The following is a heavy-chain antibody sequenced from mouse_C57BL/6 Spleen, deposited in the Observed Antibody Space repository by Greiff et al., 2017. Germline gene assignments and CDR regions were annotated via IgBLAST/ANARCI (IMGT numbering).Heavy chain of an antibody. V-gene: IGHV1-82*01. Sequence: QVQLQESGPELVKPGASVKISCKASGYAFSSSWMNWVKQRPGKGLEWIGRIYPGDGDTNYNGKFKGKATLTADKSSSTAYMQLSSLTSEDSAVYFCARKDYGSSYSFAYWGQGTLVTVSA. J-gene: IGHJ3*01. D-gene: IGHD1-1*01. CDR1: GYAFSSSW. CDR3: ARKDYGSSYSFAY. CDR2: IYPGDGDT.